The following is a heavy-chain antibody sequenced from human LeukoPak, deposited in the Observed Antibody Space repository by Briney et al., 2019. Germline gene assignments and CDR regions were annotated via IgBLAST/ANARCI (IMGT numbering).Heavy chain of an antibody. CDR3: ARDGYDYVWGSYRPVDY. CDR1: GFTFSSYS. J-gene: IGHJ4*02. Sequence: GGSLRLSCAASGFTFSSYSMTWVRQAPGKGLEWVSYISSSSSTIYYADSVKGRFTISRDNAKNSLYLQMNSLRDEDTAAYYCARDGYDYVWGSYRPVDYWGQGTLVTVSS. D-gene: IGHD3-16*02. V-gene: IGHV3-48*02. CDR2: ISSSSSTI.